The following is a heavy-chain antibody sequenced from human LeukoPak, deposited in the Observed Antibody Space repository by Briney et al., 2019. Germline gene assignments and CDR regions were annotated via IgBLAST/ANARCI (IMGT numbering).Heavy chain of an antibody. D-gene: IGHD3-10*01. Sequence: ASVKVSCKASGYTFTSYGISWVRQAPGQGLEWMGWISAYNGNTNYAQKLQGRVTMTTDTSTSTAYMELSSLRSEDTAVYYCARSMVRGVIITYDYFDYWGQGTLVTVSS. J-gene: IGHJ4*02. CDR3: ARSMVRGVIITYDYFDY. CDR2: ISAYNGNT. V-gene: IGHV1-18*01. CDR1: GYTFTSYG.